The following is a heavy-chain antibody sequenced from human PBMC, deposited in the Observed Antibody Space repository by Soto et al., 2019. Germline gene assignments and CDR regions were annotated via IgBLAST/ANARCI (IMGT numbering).Heavy chain of an antibody. CDR3: AKRGDSSWSNFDY. CDR1: EFTFSSHA. J-gene: IGHJ4*02. D-gene: IGHD6-6*01. Sequence: GGSLRLSCAASEFTFSSHAMNWVRQAPGKGLEWVSTISGGGGSTYYADSVKGRFTISRDNAINTLYLQMNSLRAEDTAIYYCAKRGDSSWSNFDYWGQGTLVTVSS. CDR2: ISGGGGST. V-gene: IGHV3-23*01.